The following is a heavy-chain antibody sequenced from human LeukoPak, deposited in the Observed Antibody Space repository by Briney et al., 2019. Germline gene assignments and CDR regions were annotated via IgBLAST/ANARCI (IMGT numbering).Heavy chain of an antibody. CDR2: IYYSGST. J-gene: IGHJ3*02. Sequence: PSETLSLTCTVSGGSISSGDYYWSWIRQPPGKGLEWIGYIYYSGSTYYNPSLQSRVSMSVDTSKNQFSLKLSSVTAADTAVYYCARGFRILTGYYQHHDAFDIWGQGTMVTVSS. CDR1: GGSISSGDYY. D-gene: IGHD3-9*01. V-gene: IGHV4-30-4*01. CDR3: ARGFRILTGYYQHHDAFDI.